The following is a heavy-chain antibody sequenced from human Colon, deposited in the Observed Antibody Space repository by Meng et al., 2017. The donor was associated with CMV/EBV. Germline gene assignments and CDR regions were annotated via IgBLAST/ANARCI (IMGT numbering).Heavy chain of an antibody. CDR1: GYTFSKYA. CDR3: ARGIEVGGGVEH. Sequence: QVQLVQSGSELKKPGASVKISCKASGYTFSKYAINWVRQAPGQGLEWMGWINTNTGSPKFSQGFTGRFVFSLDTSVTTAYLQINSLKAEDTAVYYCARGIEVGGGVEHWGQGTLVTVSS. D-gene: IGHD2-15*01. V-gene: IGHV7-4-1*02. J-gene: IGHJ1*01. CDR2: INTNTGSP.